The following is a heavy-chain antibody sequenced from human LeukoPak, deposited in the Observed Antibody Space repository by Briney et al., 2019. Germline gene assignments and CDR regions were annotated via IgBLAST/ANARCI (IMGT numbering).Heavy chain of an antibody. CDR3: ARHIAYTSGWYRDY. CDR2: IYPGDSDT. CDR1: GYSFTTYW. V-gene: IGHV5-51*01. J-gene: IGHJ4*02. Sequence: GESLKISCKGFGYSFTTYWIGWVRQMPGKGLEWMGIIYPGDSDTRYSPSFQGLVAISADKSTSTAYLQWSSLKASDTAIYYCARHIAYTSGWYRDYWGQGTLVTVSS. D-gene: IGHD6-19*01.